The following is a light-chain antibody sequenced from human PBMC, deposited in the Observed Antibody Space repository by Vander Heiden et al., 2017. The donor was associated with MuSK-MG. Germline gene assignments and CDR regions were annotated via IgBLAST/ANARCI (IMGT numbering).Light chain of an antibody. V-gene: IGLV2-14*01. Sequence: QSALTQPASVSGSPGPSITISCTGTSSDVGGYNYVSWYQQHPGKAPNLMIYYVISRRSGGANHFSGSTSGNTAALTISGLQAEEEADYYCSSYTTSSTTDVVFGGGTKLTVL. CDR3: SSYTTSSTTDVV. CDR1: SSDVGGYNY. J-gene: IGLJ2*01. CDR2: YVI.